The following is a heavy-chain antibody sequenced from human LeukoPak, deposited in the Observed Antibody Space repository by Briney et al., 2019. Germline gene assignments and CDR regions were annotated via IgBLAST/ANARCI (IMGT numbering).Heavy chain of an antibody. CDR2: IWYDGSNK. V-gene: IGHV3-33*01. D-gene: IGHD6-25*01. CDR3: ARDRAAAFDI. J-gene: IGHJ3*02. Sequence: GRSLRLSCAASGFTFSSYGMHWVRQAPGKGLEWVAVIWYDGSNKYYADSVKGRFTISRDNSKNTLYLQMNSQRAEDTAVYYCARDRAAAFDIWGQGTMVTVSS. CDR1: GFTFSSYG.